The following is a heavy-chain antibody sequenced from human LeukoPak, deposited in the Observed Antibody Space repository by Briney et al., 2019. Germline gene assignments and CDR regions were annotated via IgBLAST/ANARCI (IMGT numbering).Heavy chain of an antibody. D-gene: IGHD6-13*01. V-gene: IGHV1-46*01. Sequence: GASVKVSCKASGYTFTSYGISWVRQAPGQGLEWMGVINPSGSWTSYAQQFQGRVTMTRDPSTSTDYMELSSLRSEDTAVYYCARGTTRILYSSTWYDDGFDYWGQGTQVTVSS. CDR3: ARGTTRILYSSTWYDDGFDY. J-gene: IGHJ4*02. CDR2: INPSGSWT. CDR1: GYTFTSYG.